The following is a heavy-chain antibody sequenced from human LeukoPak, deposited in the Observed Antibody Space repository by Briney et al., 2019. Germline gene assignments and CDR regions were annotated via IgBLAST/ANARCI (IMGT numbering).Heavy chain of an antibody. V-gene: IGHV3-23*01. Sequence: GGSLRRSCTASGFNFGNYGMSWVRQAPGKGLEWVSGLSDAGVRIFYADSVRGRFTVSRDNSKNTLYLQMDSLRAEDTAVYYCANTHCDSSPIVWNFWGQGTLVTVSS. D-gene: IGHD6-6*01. CDR1: GFNFGNYG. CDR3: ANTHCDSSPIVWNF. CDR2: LSDAGVRI. J-gene: IGHJ4*02.